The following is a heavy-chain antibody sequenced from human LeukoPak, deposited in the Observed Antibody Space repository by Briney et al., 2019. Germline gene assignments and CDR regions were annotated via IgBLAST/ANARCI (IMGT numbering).Heavy chain of an antibody. CDR1: VGSISSYH. J-gene: IGHJ4*02. V-gene: IGHV4-4*07. CDR2: IYTSGST. CDR3: ARGPYDSNPFDY. D-gene: IGHD3-22*01. Sequence: PSETLSLTCTLSVGSISSYHWSWIRQPAGKGLEWIGRIYTSGSTNYNPSLKSRVTMSVDTSKNQFSLKLSSVTAADTAVYYCARGPYDSNPFDYWGQGTLVTVSS.